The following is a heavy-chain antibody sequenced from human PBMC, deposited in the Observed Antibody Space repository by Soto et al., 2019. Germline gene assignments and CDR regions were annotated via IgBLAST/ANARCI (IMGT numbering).Heavy chain of an antibody. CDR1: GYSFINYD. CDR3: ARDFNCTRRCIDVFDI. Sequence: QVQLVQSGAEVKKPGASVKVSCKAYGYSFINYDISWVRQAPGQGLEWMGWVSAYNGNTNYAQKFQGRVTMTTDTSTSTAYMELRSLRSDDTAVYYCARDFNCTRRCIDVFDIWGQGTMVTVSS. D-gene: IGHD2-8*01. V-gene: IGHV1-18*01. CDR2: VSAYNGNT. J-gene: IGHJ3*02.